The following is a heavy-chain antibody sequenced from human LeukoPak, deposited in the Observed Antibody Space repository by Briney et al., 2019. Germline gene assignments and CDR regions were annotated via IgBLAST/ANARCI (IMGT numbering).Heavy chain of an antibody. Sequence: GGSLRLSCAASESTFSAYNMNWVRQAPGKGLEWISYINSGSDGIYYADSVKGRSTICRDNAKRSLYLQMSGLSVDDTAVYYCARDDYDSSAYPGWGQGTLVTVSS. CDR3: ARDDYDSSAYPG. D-gene: IGHD3-22*01. CDR1: ESTFSAYN. V-gene: IGHV3-48*04. CDR2: INSGSDGI. J-gene: IGHJ4*02.